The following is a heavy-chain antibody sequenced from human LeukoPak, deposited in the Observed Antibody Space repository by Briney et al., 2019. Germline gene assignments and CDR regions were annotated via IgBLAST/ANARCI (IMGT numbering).Heavy chain of an antibody. J-gene: IGHJ5*02. CDR1: GLYISSSHY. V-gene: IGHV4-38-2*01. Sequence: SETLSLTCGVSGLYISSSHYWGWIRQPPGKGLEWIGSIYHSGSTYYNPSLQSRVTISVDTSKNQFSLTLSSVTAADTAVYYCARVVVPAAMTGNWFDPWGQGTLVTVSS. CDR3: ARVVVPAAMTGNWFDP. D-gene: IGHD2-2*01. CDR2: IYHSGST.